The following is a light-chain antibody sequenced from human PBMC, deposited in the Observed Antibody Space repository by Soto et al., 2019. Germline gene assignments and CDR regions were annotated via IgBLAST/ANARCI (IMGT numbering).Light chain of an antibody. CDR2: EDN. Sequence: NFMLTQPHSLSASPGKTVTISCIRSSGSVASNHVQWYQQRPGSSPTTVIFEDNQRPSGVPDRFSGSIDSSSNSASLTISGLKPEDEADYYCQSYDGSNWVFGGGTKLTVL. CDR1: SGSVASNH. V-gene: IGLV6-57*01. J-gene: IGLJ3*02. CDR3: QSYDGSNWV.